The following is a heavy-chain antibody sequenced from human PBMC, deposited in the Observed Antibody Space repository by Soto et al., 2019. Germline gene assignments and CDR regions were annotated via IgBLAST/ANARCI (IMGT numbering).Heavy chain of an antibody. J-gene: IGHJ4*02. V-gene: IGHV4-30-2*01. CDR2: IYHSGIT. CDR3: TRVVDDYGDYFFDY. D-gene: IGHD4-17*01. CDR1: GRSISSGGYS. Sequence: SETLSLTCAFSGRSISSGGYSWSWIRQPPGKGLEWIGYIYHSGITYYNPSLKSRVTISVDRSKNQFSLKLSSVTAADTAVYYCTRVVDDYGDYFFDYWGEGTLVTVSS.